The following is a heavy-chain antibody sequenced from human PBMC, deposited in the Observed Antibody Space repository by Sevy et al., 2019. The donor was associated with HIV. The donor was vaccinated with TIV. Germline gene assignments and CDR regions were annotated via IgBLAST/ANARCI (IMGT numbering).Heavy chain of an antibody. J-gene: IGHJ4*02. CDR1: GFTFSSYA. D-gene: IGHD4-4*01. Sequence: GGSLRLSCVTSGFTFSSYAMSWVRQTPGKGLEWVSAIGGSADYTYYADSVKGRFTISRDNSKNTLYLQMNGLRAEDTAAYYCAKEVSEHSSSDYWGQGTLVTFSS. V-gene: IGHV3-23*01. CDR2: IGGSADYT. CDR3: AKEVSEHSSSDY.